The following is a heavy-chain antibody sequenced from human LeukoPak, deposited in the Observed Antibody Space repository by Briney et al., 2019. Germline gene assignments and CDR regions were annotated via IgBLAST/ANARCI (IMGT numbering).Heavy chain of an antibody. V-gene: IGHV3-7*03. CDR3: AKDKYDFWSALPAAFDY. CDR1: GFTFSSYW. D-gene: IGHD3-3*01. J-gene: IGHJ4*02. CDR2: IKQDGSEK. Sequence: GGSLRLSCAASGFTFSSYWMSWVRQAPGKGLEWVANIKQDGSEKYYVDSVKGRFTISRDNAKNTLYLQMNSLRAEDTAVYYCAKDKYDFWSALPAAFDYWGQGTLVTVSS.